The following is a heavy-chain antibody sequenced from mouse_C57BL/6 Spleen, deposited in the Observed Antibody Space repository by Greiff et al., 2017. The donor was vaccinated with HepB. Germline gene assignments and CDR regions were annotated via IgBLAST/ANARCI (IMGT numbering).Heavy chain of an antibody. CDR2: IYPSDSET. CDR1: GYTFTSYW. Sequence: VQLQQPGAELVRPGSSVKLSCKASGYTFTSYWMDWVKQRPGQGLEWIGNIYPSDSETHYNQKFKDKATLTVDKSSSTAYMQLSSLTSEDSAVYYCARKGYSNYGPFAYWGQRTLVTVSA. V-gene: IGHV1-61*01. CDR3: ARKGYSNYGPFAY. D-gene: IGHD2-5*01. J-gene: IGHJ3*01.